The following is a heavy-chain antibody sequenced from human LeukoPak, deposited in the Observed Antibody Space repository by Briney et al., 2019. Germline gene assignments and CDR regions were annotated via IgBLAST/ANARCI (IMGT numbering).Heavy chain of an antibody. V-gene: IGHV3-23*01. Sequence: PSETLSLTCTVSGGSISSYYWSWIRQPPGKGLEWVSVISDRGDSTHYADSVKGRFTISRDSSKNTLYLQINSLRGEDTADYYCAKGRWGLTINNFDIWGQGTMVTVSS. CDR1: GGSISSYY. CDR3: AKGRWGLTINNFDI. CDR2: ISDRGDST. J-gene: IGHJ3*02. D-gene: IGHD3-9*01.